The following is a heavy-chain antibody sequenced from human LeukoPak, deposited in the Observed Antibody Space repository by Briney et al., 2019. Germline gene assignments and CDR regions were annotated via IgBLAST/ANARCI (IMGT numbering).Heavy chain of an antibody. CDR3: ARVHFPYGDFDY. CDR2: LYPAGDT. D-gene: IGHD4-17*01. CDR1: GITVSDNY. J-gene: IGHJ4*02. V-gene: IGHV3-53*01. Sequence: GGSLRLSCAASGITVSDNYMSWVRQTPGKGLEWVSTLYPAGDTYFADSVRGRFTISRDISKNTVYLQMGSLRAEDTAVYFCARVHFPYGDFDYWGQGALVTVSS.